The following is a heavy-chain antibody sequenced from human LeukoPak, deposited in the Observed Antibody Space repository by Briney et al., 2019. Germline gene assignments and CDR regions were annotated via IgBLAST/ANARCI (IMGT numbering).Heavy chain of an antibody. CDR1: GFTVSSYA. CDR3: AKDRMLFANSAAFDI. V-gene: IGHV3-23*01. D-gene: IGHD2-8*01. CDR2: ISGSGGST. Sequence: GGSLRLSCAASGFTVSSYAMSLVRQAAGKGLEWVSAISGSGGSTYYADSVKGRFTISRDNSKNTLYLQMNSLRAEDTAVYYCAKDRMLFANSAAFDIWGQGTMVTVSS. J-gene: IGHJ3*02.